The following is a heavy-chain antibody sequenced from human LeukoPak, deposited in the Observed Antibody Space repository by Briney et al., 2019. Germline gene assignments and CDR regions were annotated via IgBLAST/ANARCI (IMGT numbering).Heavy chain of an antibody. J-gene: IGHJ4*02. D-gene: IGHD6-13*01. CDR3: GVSSSWYRNFDY. Sequence: PSETLSLTCTVSGGSISSYYWSWIRQPAGKGLEWIGRIYTSGSTNYNPSLKSRVTMSVDTSKNQFSLKLSSVTAADTAVYYCGVSSSWYRNFDYWGQGTLVTVSS. CDR2: IYTSGST. V-gene: IGHV4-4*07. CDR1: GGSISSYY.